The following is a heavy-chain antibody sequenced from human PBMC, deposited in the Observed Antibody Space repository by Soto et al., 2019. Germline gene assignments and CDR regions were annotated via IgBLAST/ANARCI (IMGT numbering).Heavy chain of an antibody. CDR1: GGTFSSYA. Sequence: SVKVSCKASGGTFSSYAINWVRQAPGQGPEWMGRIIPIFCTANYAQKIQGRVTITADESTTTAYMELSSLKSEDTAVYYCARGMFRGVSYYYYGMAVWGPGTTVTVSS. CDR3: ARGMFRGVSYYYYGMAV. CDR2: IIPIFCTA. V-gene: IGHV1-69*13. J-gene: IGHJ6*02. D-gene: IGHD3-10*01.